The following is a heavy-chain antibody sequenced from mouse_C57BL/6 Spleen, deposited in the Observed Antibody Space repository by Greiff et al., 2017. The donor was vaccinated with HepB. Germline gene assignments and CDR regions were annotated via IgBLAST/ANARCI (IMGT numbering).Heavy chain of an antibody. D-gene: IGHD2-4*01. J-gene: IGHJ1*03. Sequence: QVQLQQPGAELVRPGSSVKLSCKASGYTFTSYWMHWVKQRPIQGLEWIGNIDPSDSETHYNQKFKDKATLTVDKSSSTAYMQLSSLTSEDSAVYYCARVDDYDWYFDVWGTGTTVTVSS. CDR2: IDPSDSET. CDR3: ARVDDYDWYFDV. CDR1: GYTFTSYW. V-gene: IGHV1-52*01.